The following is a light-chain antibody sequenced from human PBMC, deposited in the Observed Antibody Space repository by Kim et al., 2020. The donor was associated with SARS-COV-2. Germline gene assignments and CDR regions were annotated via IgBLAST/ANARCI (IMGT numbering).Light chain of an antibody. CDR1: QSFGIDY. Sequence: PGEEAAPPCGASQSFGIDYVAWYQQKPGLAPKLLIRDASTRATGVPDRFSGGGSGTDFTLTISRVEPEDAAVYFCQQYFTSPGTFGQGTKVDIK. V-gene: IGKV3D-20*01. J-gene: IGKJ1*01. CDR2: DAS. CDR3: QQYFTSPGT.